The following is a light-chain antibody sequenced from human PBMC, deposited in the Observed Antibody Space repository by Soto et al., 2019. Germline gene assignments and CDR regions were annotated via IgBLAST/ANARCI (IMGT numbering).Light chain of an antibody. J-gene: IGKJ2*01. CDR2: GAS. CDR1: QSVSSSY. Sequence: EIVLTQSPGTLSLSPGERATLSCRASQSVSSSYLAWYQQKPGQAPRLLIYGASSRAAGIPDRFSGSASGTHFTLTISRLEHADFAVYYCQQYGSSPMYTFGQGTKLEIK. CDR3: QQYGSSPMYT. V-gene: IGKV3-20*01.